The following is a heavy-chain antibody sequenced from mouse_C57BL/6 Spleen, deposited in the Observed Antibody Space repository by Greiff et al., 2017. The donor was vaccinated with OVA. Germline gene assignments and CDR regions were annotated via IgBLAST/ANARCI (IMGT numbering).Heavy chain of an antibody. CDR1: GYTFTSYW. D-gene: IGHD3-2*02. V-gene: IGHV1-50*01. J-gene: IGHJ2*01. Sequence: VQLQQPGAELVKPGASVKLSCKASGYTFTSYWMQWVKQRPGQGLEWIGEIDPSDSYTNYNQKFKGKATLTVDTSSSTAYMQLSSLTSEDSAVYYCARGGTAQATMDYWGQGTTLTVSS. CDR2: IDPSDSYT. CDR3: ARGGTAQATMDY.